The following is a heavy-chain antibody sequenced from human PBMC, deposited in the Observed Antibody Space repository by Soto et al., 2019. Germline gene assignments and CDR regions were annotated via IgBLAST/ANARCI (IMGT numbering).Heavy chain of an antibody. J-gene: IGHJ6*02. Sequence: PGGSLRLSCAASGFTFSSYAMSWVRQAPGKGLEWVSAISGSGGSTYYADSVKGRFTISRDNSKNTLYLQMNSLRAEDTAVYYCAKHLSDRYYYYYTMDVWGQGTTVTVSS. CDR3: AKHLSDRYYYYYTMDV. V-gene: IGHV3-23*01. CDR1: GFTFSSYA. D-gene: IGHD2-21*01. CDR2: ISGSGGST.